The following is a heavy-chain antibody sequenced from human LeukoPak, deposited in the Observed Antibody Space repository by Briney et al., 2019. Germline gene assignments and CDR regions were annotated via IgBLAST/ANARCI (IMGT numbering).Heavy chain of an antibody. Sequence: GGSLKLSCAASGFTFDDYGMVWVRQTPRKGLEWVSGINWNGDSTGYVDFAKGRFTISRDNSKNTVYLQMNSLRAEDTAVYYCASRRGGIVGDYWGQGTLVTVSS. CDR1: GFTFDDYG. D-gene: IGHD2-15*01. CDR2: INWNGDST. J-gene: IGHJ4*02. CDR3: ASRRGGIVGDY. V-gene: IGHV3-20*04.